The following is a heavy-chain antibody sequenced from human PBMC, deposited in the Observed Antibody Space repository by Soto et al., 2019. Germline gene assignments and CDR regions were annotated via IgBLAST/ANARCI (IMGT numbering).Heavy chain of an antibody. CDR1: GFTVSNNY. V-gene: IGHV3-53*01. CDR3: ARSRDGYNFLLFDY. CDR2: IYSAGST. Sequence: GSLRLSCAASGFTVSNNYMSWVRQAPGKGLEWVSVIYSAGSTYYADSVKGRFTISRDNSKNTLYLQMESLKDEDTAVYYCARSRDGYNFLLFDYWGQGTLVTVSS. D-gene: IGHD5-12*01. J-gene: IGHJ4*02.